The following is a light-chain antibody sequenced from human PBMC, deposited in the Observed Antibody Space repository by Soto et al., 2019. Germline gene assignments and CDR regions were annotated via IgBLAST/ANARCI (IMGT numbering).Light chain of an antibody. CDR3: QQYGSSPWT. V-gene: IGKV3-20*01. J-gene: IGKJ1*01. Sequence: EIVLTQSPGTLSLSPGERATLTCRASQNISSRYLAWYQQKPGQAPRLLISGAYSRASGIPDRFSGGGSGTDFTLTIRRLEPEDFAVYYCQQYGSSPWTFALGTKVDIK. CDR1: QNISSRY. CDR2: GAY.